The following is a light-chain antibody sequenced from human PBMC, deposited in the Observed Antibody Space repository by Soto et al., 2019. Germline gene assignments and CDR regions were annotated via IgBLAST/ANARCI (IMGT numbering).Light chain of an antibody. V-gene: IGKV4-1*01. Sequence: DIVMTQSPDSLSVSLGERATINCKSSQSILNRSNNRNYLAWYQQKPGQPPKLLIYWASTRESGVPDRFSGSGSGTDFTLTISSLQAEDVAVYYCQHYYSSPFAFGQGTKLEIK. CDR1: QSILNRSNNRNY. CDR3: QHYYSSPFA. CDR2: WAS. J-gene: IGKJ2*01.